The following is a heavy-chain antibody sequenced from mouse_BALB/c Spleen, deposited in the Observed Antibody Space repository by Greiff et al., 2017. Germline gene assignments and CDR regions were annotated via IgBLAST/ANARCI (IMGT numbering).Heavy chain of an antibody. J-gene: IGHJ4*01. CDR2: IWSDGST. CDR1: GFSLTSYG. V-gene: IGHV2-6-2*01. Sequence: VHLVESGPDLVAPSQSLSITCTVSGFSLTSYGVHWVRQPPGKGLEWLVVIWSDGSTTYNSALKSRLSISKDNSKSQVFLKMNSLQTDDTAMYYCARHEEITYAMDYWGQGTSVTVSS. CDR3: ARHEEITYAMDY. D-gene: IGHD2-4*01.